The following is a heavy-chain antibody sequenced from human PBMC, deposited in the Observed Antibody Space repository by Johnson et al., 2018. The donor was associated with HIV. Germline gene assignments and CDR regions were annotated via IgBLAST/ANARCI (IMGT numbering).Heavy chain of an antibody. V-gene: IGHV3-30*04. J-gene: IGHJ3*02. CDR1: GFTFSIYA. D-gene: IGHD3-10*01. Sequence: QVQLVESGGGLVKPGGSLRLSCAASGFTFSIYAMHWVRQAPGKGLEWVAVISYDGSDKYYTDSVKGRFTISRDNSKNTQYLQMDSLRAEDTAVYYCAGAQGDRGASDAFDIWVQGTMVTISS. CDR3: AGAQGDRGASDAFDI. CDR2: ISYDGSDK.